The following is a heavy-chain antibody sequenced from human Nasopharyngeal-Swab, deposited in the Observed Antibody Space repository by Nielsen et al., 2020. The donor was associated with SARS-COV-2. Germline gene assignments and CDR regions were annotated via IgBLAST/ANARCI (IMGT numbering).Heavy chain of an antibody. V-gene: IGHV4-30-4*01. Sequence: WIRQPPGKGLEWIGYIYYSGSTYYNPSLKSRVTISVDTSKNQFPLKLSSVTAADTAVYYCARDPTPLNYYHYYYMDVWGKGTTVTVSS. CDR2: IYYSGST. CDR3: ARDPTPLNYYHYYYMDV. J-gene: IGHJ6*03.